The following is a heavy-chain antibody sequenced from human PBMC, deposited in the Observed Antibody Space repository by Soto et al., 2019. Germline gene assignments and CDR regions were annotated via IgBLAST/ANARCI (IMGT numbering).Heavy chain of an antibody. Sequence: SETLSLTCTVSGGSVSSGDYFWSWLRQSPGKRLEWIAYIYYSGSTNYNPSLKSRATISVDTSKSQVSLTLTSMTAADAALYYCARSPNYYYYGFDVWGQGTAVTAP. CDR2: IYYSGST. D-gene: IGHD3-10*01. CDR3: ARSPNYYYYGFDV. J-gene: IGHJ6*02. V-gene: IGHV4-61*08. CDR1: GGSVSSGDYF.